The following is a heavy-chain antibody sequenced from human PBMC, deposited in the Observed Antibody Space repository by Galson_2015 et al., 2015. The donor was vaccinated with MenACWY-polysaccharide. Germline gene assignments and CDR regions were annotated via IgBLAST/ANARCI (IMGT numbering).Heavy chain of an antibody. V-gene: IGHV4-38-2*01. CDR3: ARVEKYSGSYYILH. CDR1: DCSIRSGYF. D-gene: IGHD1-26*01. J-gene: IGHJ4*02. CDR2: IFHSGTT. Sequence: SETLSLTCAVSDCSIRSGYFWGWIRQPPGKGLESIASIFHSGTTYYNPSLKSRVTISVDTSKNQFSLKLSSVTAADTAVYYCARVEKYSGSYYILHWGQGTLVTVSS.